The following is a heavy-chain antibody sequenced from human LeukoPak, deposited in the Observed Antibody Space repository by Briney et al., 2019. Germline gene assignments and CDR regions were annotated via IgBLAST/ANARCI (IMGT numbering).Heavy chain of an antibody. CDR1: GGSISSSSYY. J-gene: IGHJ5*02. CDR3: ARAPASGYCWFDP. D-gene: IGHD3-22*01. Sequence: PSETLSLTCTVSGGSISSSSYYWGWIRQPPGKGLEWIGSIYYSGSTYYNPSLKSRVTLSVDTSKNQFSLKLSSVTAADTAVYYCARAPASGYCWFDPWGQGTLVTVSS. V-gene: IGHV4-39*07. CDR2: IYYSGST.